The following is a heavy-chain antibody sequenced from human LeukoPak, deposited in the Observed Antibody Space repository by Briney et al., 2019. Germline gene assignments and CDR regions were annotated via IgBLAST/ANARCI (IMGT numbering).Heavy chain of an antibody. CDR1: GFTVSSNY. CDR2: IYSGGST. J-gene: IGHJ4*02. V-gene: IGHV3-53*01. CDR3: ARIYSSSWSTHFDY. D-gene: IGHD6-13*01. Sequence: GGSLRLSCAASGFTVSSNYMSWVRQAPGKGLEWVSVIYSGGSTYYADSVKGRFTISRDNSKNTLYLQMNSLRAEDTAVYYCARIYSSSWSTHFDYWGQGTLVTVSS.